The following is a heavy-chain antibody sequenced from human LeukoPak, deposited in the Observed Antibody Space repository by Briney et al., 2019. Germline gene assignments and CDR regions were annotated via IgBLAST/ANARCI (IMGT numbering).Heavy chain of an antibody. V-gene: IGHV4-38-2*02. CDR3: VRDDFPNWFDP. Sequence: PSETLSLTCSVSGYSISSGYYWGWIRQPPMKGLEWIGTIYHSGSTYYNPSLKSRVTISVDTSKNQFSLNLSSVTAADTAVYYCVRDDFPNWFDPWGQGTLVTVSS. J-gene: IGHJ5*02. CDR1: GYSISSGYY. D-gene: IGHD2/OR15-2a*01. CDR2: IYHSGST.